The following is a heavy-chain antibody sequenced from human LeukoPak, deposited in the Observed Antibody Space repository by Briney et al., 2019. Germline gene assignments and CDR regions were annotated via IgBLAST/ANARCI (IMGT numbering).Heavy chain of an antibody. Sequence: SETLSLTCTASGGSISSHYWSWIRQPPGKGLEWIGYIYYSGGTNYNPSLKSRVTISVDTSKNQFSLKLSSVTAADTAVYYCARGTKVAATFDYWGQGTLVTVSS. D-gene: IGHD2-15*01. J-gene: IGHJ4*02. CDR3: ARGTKVAATFDY. CDR2: IYYSGGT. V-gene: IGHV4-59*11. CDR1: GGSISSHY.